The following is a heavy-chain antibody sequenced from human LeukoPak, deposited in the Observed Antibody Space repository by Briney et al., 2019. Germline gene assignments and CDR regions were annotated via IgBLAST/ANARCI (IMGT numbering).Heavy chain of an antibody. V-gene: IGHV3-23*01. D-gene: IGHD2-2*01. CDR3: AKRPGVSKASMDY. CDR2: ISGSGVGI. CDR1: GFTFDDYA. Sequence: GRSLRLSCAASGFTFDDYAMHWVRQAPGKGLEWVSAISGSGVGIYYADSVKGRFIISRDNSKNTLYLQMNSLRVEDMAVYYCAKRPGVSKASMDYWGQGTLVTVSS. J-gene: IGHJ4*02.